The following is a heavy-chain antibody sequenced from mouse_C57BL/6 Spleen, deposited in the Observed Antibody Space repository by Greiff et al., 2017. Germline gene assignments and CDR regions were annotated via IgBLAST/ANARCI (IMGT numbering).Heavy chain of an antibody. J-gene: IGHJ2*01. CDR1: GYSITSGYY. CDR2: ISYDGSN. Sequence: QSGPGLVKPSQSLSLTCSVTGYSITSGYYWNWIRQFPGNKLEWMGYISYDGSNNYNPSLKNRISITRDTSKNQFFLKLNSVTTEDTATYYCAREDYGSSNYWGQGTTLTVSS. V-gene: IGHV3-6*01. CDR3: AREDYGSSNY. D-gene: IGHD1-1*01.